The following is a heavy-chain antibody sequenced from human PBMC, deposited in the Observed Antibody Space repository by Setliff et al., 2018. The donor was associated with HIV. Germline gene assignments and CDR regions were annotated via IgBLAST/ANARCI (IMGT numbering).Heavy chain of an antibody. CDR3: ATLDYYGSQTYNLALHY. V-gene: IGHV1-69*10. CDR1: GGTLNTFA. J-gene: IGHJ4*02. D-gene: IGHD3-10*01. CDR2: VIPILGIA. Sequence: GASVKVSCKASGGTLNTFALSWVRQTPGQGLEWMGGVIPILGIANYAQKFQGRVTITADTSTDTAYMELNSLRSEDTAMYYCATLDYYGSQTYNLALHYWGQGTLVTVSS.